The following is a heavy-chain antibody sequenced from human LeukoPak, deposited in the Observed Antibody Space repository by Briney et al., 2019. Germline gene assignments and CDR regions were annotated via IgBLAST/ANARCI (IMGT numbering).Heavy chain of an antibody. D-gene: IGHD6-13*01. CDR1: GYSFTSYW. CDR2: IYPGDSDT. Sequence: GESPKISCKGSGYSFTSYWIGWVRQMPGKGLEWMGIIYPGDSDTRYSPSFQGQVTISADKSISTAYLQWSSLKASDTAMYYCARHEIGYSSSWYPDYWGQGTLVTVSS. J-gene: IGHJ4*02. CDR3: ARHEIGYSSSWYPDY. V-gene: IGHV5-51*01.